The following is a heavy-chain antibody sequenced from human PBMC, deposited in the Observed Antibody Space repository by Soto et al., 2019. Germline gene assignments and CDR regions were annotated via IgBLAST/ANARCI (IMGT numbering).Heavy chain of an antibody. CDR3: AKNSGWFNT. Sequence: EFQVLQSGGGLVQPGGSLTLSCAASGFPFSSTDMTWVRQAPGEGLEWVSTIDGSGGTTNYADSVKGRFTISRDNSINPVFLQMNSPRANVPALYFCAKNSGWFNTWGQGALVTVSS. V-gene: IGHV3-23*01. CDR1: GFPFSSTD. CDR2: IDGSGGTT. D-gene: IGHD3-10*01. J-gene: IGHJ5*02.